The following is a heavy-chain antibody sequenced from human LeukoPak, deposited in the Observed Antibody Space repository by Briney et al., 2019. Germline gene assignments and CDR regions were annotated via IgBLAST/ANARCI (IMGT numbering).Heavy chain of an antibody. Sequence: PSETLSLTCIVSAGSISNGDYYWGWLRQAPGKGLEWIGCIFYGESTHYNPSLKSRATISVDTSKNQFSLKLTSVTAADAAIYYCARQLPTAAADTRGYFDYWGQGTVVTVSS. V-gene: IGHV4-39*01. CDR3: ARQLPTAAADTRGYFDY. J-gene: IGHJ4*01. CDR1: AGSISNGDYY. D-gene: IGHD6-25*01. CDR2: IFYGEST.